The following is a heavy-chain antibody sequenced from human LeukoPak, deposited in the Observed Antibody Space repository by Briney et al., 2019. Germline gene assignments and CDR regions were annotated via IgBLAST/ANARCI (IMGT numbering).Heavy chain of an antibody. D-gene: IGHD5-12*01. CDR3: ARLSGYSKADAFDI. CDR1: GGSISSSNW. Sequence: PSRTLSLTCAVSGGSISSSNWWSWVRQPPGKGLEWIGEIYHSGSTNYNPSLKSRVTISVDKSKNQFSLKLSSVTAADTAVYYCARLSGYSKADAFDIWGQGTMVTVSS. CDR2: IYHSGST. J-gene: IGHJ3*02. V-gene: IGHV4-4*02.